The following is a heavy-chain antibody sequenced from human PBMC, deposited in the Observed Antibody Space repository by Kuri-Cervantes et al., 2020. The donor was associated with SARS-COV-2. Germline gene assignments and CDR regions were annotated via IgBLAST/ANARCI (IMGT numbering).Heavy chain of an antibody. CDR1: GFTFSSYA. D-gene: IGHD3-3*01. CDR3: ARVSSRSTIFGVVIIPGGMDV. CDR2: ISGSGGST. Sequence: GESQKISCAASGFTFSSYAMSWVRQAPGKGLEWVSAISGSGGSTYYADSVKGRFTISRDNAKNSLYLQMNSLRDEDTAVYYCARVSSRSTIFGVVIIPGGMDVWGQGTTVTVSS. V-gene: IGHV3-23*01. J-gene: IGHJ6*02.